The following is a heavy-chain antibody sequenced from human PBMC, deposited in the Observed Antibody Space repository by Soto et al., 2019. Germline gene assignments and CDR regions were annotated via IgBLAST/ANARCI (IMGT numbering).Heavy chain of an antibody. J-gene: IGHJ6*03. CDR3: AREGWQNYDFWSGYYTHYYYYMHV. CDR2: MNPNSGNT. CDR1: GYTFTSYD. Sequence: ASVKVSCKASGYTFTSYDINWVRQATGQRLEWMGWMNPNSGNTGYAQKFQGRVTMTRNTSISTAYMELSSLRSEDTAVYYCAREGWQNYDFWSGYYTHYYYYMHVWGKGTTVTVSS. V-gene: IGHV1-8*01. D-gene: IGHD3-3*01.